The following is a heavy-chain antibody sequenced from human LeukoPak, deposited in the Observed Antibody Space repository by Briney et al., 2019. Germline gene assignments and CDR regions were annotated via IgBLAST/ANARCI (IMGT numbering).Heavy chain of an antibody. CDR2: INPSGGST. V-gene: IGHV1-46*01. CDR1: GYTFTSYY. Sequence: ASVKVSCKASGYTFTSYYIHWVRQAAGQGLEWMGIINPSGGSTIYAQKFQGRVTMTRDTSTSTVYMELSSLRSEDTAVYYCARDRSGGYGLLDYWGQGTLVTVSS. CDR3: ARDRSGGYGLLDY. D-gene: IGHD6-19*01. J-gene: IGHJ4*02.